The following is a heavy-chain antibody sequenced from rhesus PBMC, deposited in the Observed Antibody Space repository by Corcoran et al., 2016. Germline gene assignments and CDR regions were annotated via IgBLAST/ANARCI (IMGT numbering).Heavy chain of an antibody. Sequence: QVQLQESGPGLVKPSETLSLTCVVSGGSISSNYCNWIRQPPGKGLEWIGRIYGGRGSTSYNPSRTSRVTLATDTSKNQFALKLSAVTAADTVTYYCASAYGLDSWGQGVVVTVSS. J-gene: IGHJ6*01. V-gene: IGHV4-147*01. CDR3: ASAYGLDS. CDR2: IYGGRGST. CDR1: GGSISSNY.